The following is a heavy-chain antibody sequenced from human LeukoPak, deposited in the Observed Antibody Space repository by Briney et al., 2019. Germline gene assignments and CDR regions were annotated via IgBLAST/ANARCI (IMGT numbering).Heavy chain of an antibody. J-gene: IGHJ6*02. CDR2: IRGSGGST. CDR3: AKDKTMIRGIIYYGMAV. V-gene: IGHV3-23*01. D-gene: IGHD3-10*01. Sequence: GGSLRLSCAASGFTFSSYDMNWVRQAPGKGREGGSTIRGSGGSTYYADSVTGRFTISRDNSKNTLYLQMNSPRAEHTAVYYCAKDKTMIRGIIYYGMAVWGQGTPVTV. CDR1: GFTFSSYD.